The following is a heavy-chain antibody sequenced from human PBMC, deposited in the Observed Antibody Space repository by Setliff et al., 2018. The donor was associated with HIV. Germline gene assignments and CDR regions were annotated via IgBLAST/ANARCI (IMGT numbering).Heavy chain of an antibody. CDR1: GNTFTGYW. V-gene: IGHV5-51*01. Sequence: PGESLKISCKGSGNTFTGYWFGWVRQMPGKGLEWMGMIYPSDSKTRYSPSFQGQVTISVDKSSNTAYLQWSSLKASDTAIYYCARLAYGGSYFDHWSHGTLVTVSS. J-gene: IGHJ4*01. CDR3: ARLAYGGSYFDH. CDR2: IYPSDSKT. D-gene: IGHD4-17*01.